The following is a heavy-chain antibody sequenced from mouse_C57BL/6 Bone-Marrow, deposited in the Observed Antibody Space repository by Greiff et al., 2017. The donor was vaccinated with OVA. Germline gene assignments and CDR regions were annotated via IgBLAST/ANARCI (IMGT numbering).Heavy chain of an antibody. CDR3: IREGIAWFAY. V-gene: IGHV1-15*01. CDR2: IDPETGGT. Sequence: VKLVESGAELVRPGASVTLSCKASGYTFTDYEMHWVKQTPVHGLEWIGAIDPETGGTAYNQKFKGKAILTADKSSSTAYMELRSLTSKDSAVDYWIREGIAWFAYGGQGTLVTVSA. CDR1: GYTFTDYE. J-gene: IGHJ3*01.